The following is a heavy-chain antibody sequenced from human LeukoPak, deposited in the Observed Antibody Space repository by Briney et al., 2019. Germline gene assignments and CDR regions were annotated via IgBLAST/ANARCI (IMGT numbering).Heavy chain of an antibody. CDR1: GYRLSELS. CDR3: ASDYGGNSNY. D-gene: IGHD4-23*01. CDR2: INPSGGST. J-gene: IGHJ4*02. V-gene: IGHV1-46*01. Sequence: GASVKVSCKVSGYRLSELSMHWVRQAPGQGLEWMGIINPSGGSTSYAQKFQGRVTMTRDTSTSTVYMELSSLRSEDTAVYYCASDYGGNSNYWGQGTLVTVSS.